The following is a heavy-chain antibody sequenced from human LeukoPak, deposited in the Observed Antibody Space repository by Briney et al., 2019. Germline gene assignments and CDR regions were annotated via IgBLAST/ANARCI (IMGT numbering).Heavy chain of an antibody. CDR1: GGSISSGGYY. J-gene: IGHJ4*02. D-gene: IGHD3-22*01. CDR2: IYYSGST. CDR3: ARTSYYYDSSVVDY. V-gene: IGHV4-31*03. Sequence: SETLSLTCTVSGGSISSGGYYWSWIRQHPGKGLEWIGYIYYSGSTYYNPSLKSRVTISVDTSKNRFSLKLSSVTAADTAVYYCARTSYYYDSSVVDYWGQGTLVTVSS.